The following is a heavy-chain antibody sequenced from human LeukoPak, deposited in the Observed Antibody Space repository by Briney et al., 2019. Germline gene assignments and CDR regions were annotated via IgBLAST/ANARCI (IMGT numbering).Heavy chain of an antibody. D-gene: IGHD5-18*01. J-gene: IGHJ4*02. V-gene: IGHV4-34*01. CDR3: ARPLRRGYSYGYDY. CDR2: INHSGST. Sequence: PSETLSLTCAVYGGSFSGYYWSWIRQPPGKGLEWIGEINHSGSTNYNPSLKSRVTISVDTSKNQFSLKLSSVTAADTAVYYCARPLRRGYSYGYDYWGQGTLVTVSS. CDR1: GGSFSGYY.